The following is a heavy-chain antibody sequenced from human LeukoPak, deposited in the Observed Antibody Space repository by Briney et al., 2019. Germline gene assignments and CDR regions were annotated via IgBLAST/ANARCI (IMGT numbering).Heavy chain of an antibody. CDR2: ISSGNSTT. J-gene: IGHJ5*02. CDR1: GFTFSDYY. V-gene: IGHV3-11*01. D-gene: IGHD2-15*01. Sequence: GGSLRLSCAASGFTFSDYYMSWIRQAPGKGLEWVSYISSGNSTTYYADSVKGRFTVSRDNAKDSLYLQMNSLRAEDTAVYYCARQGYCSRGTCCWSGWFDPWGQGTLVTVSS. CDR3: ARQGYCSRGTCCWSGWFDP.